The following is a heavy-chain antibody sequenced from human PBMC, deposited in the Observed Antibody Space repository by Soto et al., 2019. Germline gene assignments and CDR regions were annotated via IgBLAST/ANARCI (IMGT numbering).Heavy chain of an antibody. D-gene: IGHD3-16*02. CDR3: ARAKYDYIWGSYHPFDQ. J-gene: IGHJ4*02. CDR2: INVGDDKT. Sequence: QVQLVQSGAEVKKPGASVRLSCKVSGKSFDNFAVHWVRQTPGQRPEWMGRINVGDDKTKYSEKLQGRVIVYYDTSATTAYMELRALSSEDTAVYYCARAKYDYIWGSYHPFDQWAQGAQVTVAS. V-gene: IGHV1-3*01. CDR1: GKSFDNFA.